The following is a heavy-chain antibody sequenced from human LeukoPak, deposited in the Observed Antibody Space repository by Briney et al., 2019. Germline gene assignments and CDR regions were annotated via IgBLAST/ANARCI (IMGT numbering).Heavy chain of an antibody. V-gene: IGHV4-34*01. CDR2: INHSGRT. D-gene: IGHD6-13*01. Sequence: SETLSLTCAVYGGSFNDYYWSWIRQPPGKGLEWIGEINHSGRTTYNPSLKSRVTISVDTSKNLFSLKLNSVTAADTAVYYCARDGAAAGWYDYWGQGTLVTVSS. J-gene: IGHJ4*02. CDR3: ARDGAAAGWYDY. CDR1: GGSFNDYY.